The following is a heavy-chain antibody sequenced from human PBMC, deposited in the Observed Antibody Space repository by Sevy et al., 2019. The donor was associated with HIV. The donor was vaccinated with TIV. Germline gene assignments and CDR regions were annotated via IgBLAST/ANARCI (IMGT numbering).Heavy chain of an antibody. CDR1: GFTFSSYA. CDR2: ISYDGSNK. D-gene: IGHD3-10*01. Sequence: GGSLRLSCAASGFTFSSYAMHWVRQAPGKGLEWVAVISYDGSNKYYADSVKGRFTISRDNSKNTLYLQMNSLRAEDTAVYYCARVNELYGSGSYYSAFDIWGQGTMVTDSS. V-gene: IGHV3-30*04. J-gene: IGHJ3*02. CDR3: ARVNELYGSGSYYSAFDI.